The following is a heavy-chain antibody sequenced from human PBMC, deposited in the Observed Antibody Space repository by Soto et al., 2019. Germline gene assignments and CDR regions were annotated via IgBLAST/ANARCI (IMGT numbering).Heavy chain of an antibody. CDR1: GYTFTSYA. D-gene: IGHD3-10*01. V-gene: IGHV1-3*01. CDR2: INAGNGNT. CDR3: ARGPGGPAGPGEY. Sequence: QVQLVQSGAEVKKPGASVKVSCKASGYTFTSYAMHWVRQAPGQGLEWMGWINAGNGNTKYSQKLQGRVTITRDTSESTAYMEMSSLRSEDTAVYYCARGPGGPAGPGEYWGQGTLVTVSS. J-gene: IGHJ4*02.